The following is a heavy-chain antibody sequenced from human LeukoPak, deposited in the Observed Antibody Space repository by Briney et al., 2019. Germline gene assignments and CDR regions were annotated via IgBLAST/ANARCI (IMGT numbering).Heavy chain of an antibody. J-gene: IGHJ4*02. V-gene: IGHV3-33*01. Sequence: GGSLRLSCAASGFTFSSYGMHWVRQAPGKGLEWVAVIWYDGSNKYYADSVKGRFTISRDNSKNTLYLQMNSLRAEDTAVYYCARDRGGYDSSGYYYFDYWGQGTLVTVSS. CDR3: ARDRGGYDSSGYYYFDY. CDR1: GFTFSSYG. CDR2: IWYDGSNK. D-gene: IGHD3-22*01.